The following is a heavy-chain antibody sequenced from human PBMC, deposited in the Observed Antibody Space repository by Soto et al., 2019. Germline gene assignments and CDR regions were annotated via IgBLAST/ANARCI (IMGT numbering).Heavy chain of an antibody. Sequence: EVQLLESGGGLVQPGGSLRLSCAASGFTFSSYAMSWVRQAPGKGLEWVSAISGSGGSTYYADSVKGRFTISRDNSKNTLYLQMHSLRAEDTAVYYCAKDPVLRYFDPFGWFDPWGQGTLVTVSS. CDR1: GFTFSSYA. CDR3: AKDPVLRYFDPFGWFDP. V-gene: IGHV3-23*01. D-gene: IGHD3-9*01. J-gene: IGHJ5*02. CDR2: ISGSGGST.